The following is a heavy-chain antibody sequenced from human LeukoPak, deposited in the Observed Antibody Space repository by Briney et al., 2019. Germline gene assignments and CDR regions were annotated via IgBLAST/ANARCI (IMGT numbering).Heavy chain of an antibody. CDR3: ARGGLAYSGSYSVLDY. CDR2: TYYRSKWYN. V-gene: IGHV6-1*01. Sequence: SQTLSLTCAISGDSVSSNSAAWNWIRQSPSRGLEWLGRTYYRSKWYNDYAVSVKSRITINPDTSKNQFSLQLNSVTPEDTAVYYCARGGLAYSGSYSVLDYWGQGTLVTVSS. J-gene: IGHJ4*02. CDR1: GDSVSSNSAA. D-gene: IGHD1-26*01.